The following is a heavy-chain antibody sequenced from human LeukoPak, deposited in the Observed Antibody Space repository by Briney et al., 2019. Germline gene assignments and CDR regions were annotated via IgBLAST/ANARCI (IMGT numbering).Heavy chain of an antibody. CDR2: INPTGGT. CDR3: ARDRGRDEAAYTYYYGMDV. V-gene: IGHV1-46*01. D-gene: IGHD3-16*01. CDR1: GYTFTSYY. J-gene: IGHJ6*02. Sequence: ASVKVSCKASGYTFTSYYMHWVRQAPGQGLEWMGIINPTGGTSYAQKLQGRITVTRDTSTSTMFMDLSSLRSEDTAVYYCARDRGRDEAAYTYYYGMDVWGQGTTVTVSS.